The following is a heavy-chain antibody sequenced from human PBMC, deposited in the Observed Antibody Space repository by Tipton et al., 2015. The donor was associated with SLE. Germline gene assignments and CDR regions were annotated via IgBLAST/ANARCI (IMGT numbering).Heavy chain of an antibody. V-gene: IGHV4-61*05. CDR2: ISSSGIA. J-gene: IGHJ4*02. D-gene: IGHD1-26*01. CDR1: GDSISGTTYS. Sequence: TLSLTCTVSGDSISGTTYSWAWIRQPPGKGLEWIGHISSSGIATYNPSLKSRVTISIDTSKSQFSLQLTSVTAADTAVFYCAKQAYCSGTYCSPFSFWGQGALVTVSS. CDR3: AKQAYCSGTYCSPFSF.